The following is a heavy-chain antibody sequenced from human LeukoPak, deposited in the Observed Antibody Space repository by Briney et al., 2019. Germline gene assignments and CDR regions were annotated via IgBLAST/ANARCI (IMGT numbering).Heavy chain of an antibody. V-gene: IGHV3-53*01. J-gene: IGHJ6*02. CDR2: IYTGGST. CDR3: AREAAGYHYYYGMDV. CDR1: GFTVSSNY. Sequence: GGSLRLSCAASGFTVSSNYMSWVRQAPGKGLEWVSLIYTGGSTSYAGSVKGRFTISRDNSENTLYLQMNSLRAEDTAVYYCAREAAGYHYYYGMDVWGQGTTVTVSS. D-gene: IGHD6-13*01.